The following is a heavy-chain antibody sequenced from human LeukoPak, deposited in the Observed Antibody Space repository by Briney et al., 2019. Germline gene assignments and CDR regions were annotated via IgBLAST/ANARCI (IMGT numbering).Heavy chain of an antibody. V-gene: IGHV1-46*01. CDR1: GYTFTSYY. CDR2: INPSGGST. Sequence: AASVKVSCKASGYTFTSYYMHWVRQAPGQGLEWMGIINPSGGSTSYAQKFQGRVTMTRDTSISTAYMELSRLRSDDTAVYYCAHITGTTTAFDIWGQGTMVTVSS. J-gene: IGHJ3*02. CDR3: AHITGTTTAFDI. D-gene: IGHD1-7*01.